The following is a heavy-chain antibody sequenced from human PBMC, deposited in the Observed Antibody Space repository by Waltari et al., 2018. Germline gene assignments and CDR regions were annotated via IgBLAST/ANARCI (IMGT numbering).Heavy chain of an antibody. CDR2: IIPIFGTA. D-gene: IGHD2-2*01. CDR1: GGTFSSYA. CDR3: AIGYCSSTSCSYAFDI. J-gene: IGHJ3*02. V-gene: IGHV1-69*12. Sequence: QVQLVQSGAEVKKPGSSVKVSCKASGGTFSSYAISWVRQAPGQGLEWMGGIIPIFGTANYEQKFQGRVTITAYESTSTAYMELSSLRSEDTAVYYCAIGYCSSTSCSYAFDIWGQGTMVTVSS.